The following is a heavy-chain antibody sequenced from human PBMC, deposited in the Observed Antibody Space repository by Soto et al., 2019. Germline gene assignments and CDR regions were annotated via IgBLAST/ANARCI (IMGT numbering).Heavy chain of an antibody. CDR1: GFTVSSSY. CDR2: IYTGGNT. J-gene: IGHJ2*01. Sequence: EVQLVESGGGLVQPGGSLRLSCAASGFTVSSSYMGWVRHAPGKGLEWVSSIYTGGNTYYADSVRGRFTVSTDNSEATLYLQMNSLRVDDAAMYYCARHVGSYWYFDLWGRGTLVTVSS. V-gene: IGHV3-66*04. CDR3: ARHVGSYWYFDL. D-gene: IGHD1-26*01.